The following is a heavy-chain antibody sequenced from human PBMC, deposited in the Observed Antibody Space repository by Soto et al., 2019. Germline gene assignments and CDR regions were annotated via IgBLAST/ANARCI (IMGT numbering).Heavy chain of an antibody. CDR1: GFTFSSYG. CDR2: ISYDGSHT. J-gene: IGHJ4*02. CDR3: AKDLGPPRGSYPDS. Sequence: GGSLRLSCAASGFTFSSYGIHWVRQTPSKGLEWVSVISYDGSHTHYADSVRGRFTVSRDNSKSTVYLQMNTPRPDDTAVYYCAKDLGPPRGSYPDSWGPGTLVTVSS. D-gene: IGHD1-26*01. V-gene: IGHV3-30*18.